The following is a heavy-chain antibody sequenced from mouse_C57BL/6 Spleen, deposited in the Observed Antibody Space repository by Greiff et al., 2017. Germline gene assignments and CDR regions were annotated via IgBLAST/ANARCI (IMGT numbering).Heavy chain of an antibody. CDR2: IRLKSDNYAT. D-gene: IGHD2-5*01. CDR1: GFTFSNYW. J-gene: IGHJ1*03. CDR3: TGSNYPLWYFDV. V-gene: IGHV6-3*01. Sequence: EVKLVESGGGLVQPGGSMKLSCVASGFTFSNYWLNWVRQSPEKGLEWVAQIRLKSDNYATHYAESVQGRFTISRDDSKRSVYLQMNNLRAEDTRIYYCTGSNYPLWYFDVWGTGTTVTVSS.